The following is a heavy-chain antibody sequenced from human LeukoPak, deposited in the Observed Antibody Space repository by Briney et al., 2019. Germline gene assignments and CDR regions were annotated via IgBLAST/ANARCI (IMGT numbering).Heavy chain of an antibody. J-gene: IGHJ3*02. CDR2: INSDGSST. CDR1: GFTFSSYW. Sequence: GGSLRLSCAASGFTFSSYWMHWVRQAPGKGLVWVSRINSDGSSTSYADSVKGRFTISRDNAKNTLHLQMNSLRAEDTAVCYCARDSLYYYDSSGYLSLGDAFDIWGQGTMVTVSS. CDR3: ARDSLYYYDSSGYLSLGDAFDI. V-gene: IGHV3-74*01. D-gene: IGHD3-22*01.